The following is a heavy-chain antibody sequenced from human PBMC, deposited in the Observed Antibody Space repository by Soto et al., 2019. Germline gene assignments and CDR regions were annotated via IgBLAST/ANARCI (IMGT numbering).Heavy chain of an antibody. J-gene: IGHJ5*02. CDR2: IYHSGST. Sequence: QVRLQESGPGHVKPSGTLSLTCTVSGASISSSNWWNWVRQPPGKGPELIGEIYHSGSTNYNPALQSRVTIGIDKSKNQFSLRLTSVTAADTAMYYCARLDYDPKFVNPVGGFHPWGQGTLVTVSS. D-gene: IGHD3-16*01. CDR3: ARLDYDPKFVNPVGGFHP. CDR1: GASISSSNW. V-gene: IGHV4-4*02.